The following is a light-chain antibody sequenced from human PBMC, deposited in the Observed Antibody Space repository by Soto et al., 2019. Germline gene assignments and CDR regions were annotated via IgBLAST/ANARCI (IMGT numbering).Light chain of an antibody. Sequence: QSALTQPASLSGSPGQSITISCTGTSSDIGGSKYVSWYQQHPGTAPKLMIYEVTDRPLGVSPRFSGSKSGNTASLTISGLRADDAADYYCSSYTSSSTLVFGGGTKVTAL. V-gene: IGLV2-14*01. CDR1: SSDIGGSKY. CDR3: SSYTSSSTLV. J-gene: IGLJ1*01. CDR2: EVT.